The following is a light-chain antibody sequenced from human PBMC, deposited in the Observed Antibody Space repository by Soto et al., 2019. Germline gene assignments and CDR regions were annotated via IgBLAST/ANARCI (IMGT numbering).Light chain of an antibody. Sequence: EIVLTQSPGTLSLSPGERATLSCRDSQSVSSSYLAWYQQKPGQAPRLLIYGASSRATGIPDRFSGSGSGTDFTLTISRLEPEDFAVYYCQQYGSSPVAFGQGTKLEIK. CDR1: QSVSSSY. CDR3: QQYGSSPVA. V-gene: IGKV3-20*01. J-gene: IGKJ2*01. CDR2: GAS.